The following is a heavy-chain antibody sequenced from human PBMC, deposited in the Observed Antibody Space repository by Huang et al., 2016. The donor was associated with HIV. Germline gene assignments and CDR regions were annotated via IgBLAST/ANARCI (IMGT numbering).Heavy chain of an antibody. CDR2: INAYNGDT. CDR1: GYTFASYG. Sequence: QVQLVQSGPEVKRPGASVKVSCKASGYTFASYGITWVRQAPGKGLEWMGWINAYNGDTNYAQILQGRVTMTTDTSTSTAYMELRSLRFDDTAVYYCARDRVGWYHAFDMWGQGTMVTVSS. CDR3: ARDRVGWYHAFDM. J-gene: IGHJ3*02. V-gene: IGHV1-18*01. D-gene: IGHD2-15*01.